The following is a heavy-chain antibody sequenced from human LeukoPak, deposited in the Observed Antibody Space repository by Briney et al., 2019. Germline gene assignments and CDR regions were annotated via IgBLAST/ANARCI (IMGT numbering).Heavy chain of an antibody. V-gene: IGHV1-8*01. D-gene: IGHD3-10*01. CDR3: ARGLGYGSGSYYKGFCY. J-gene: IGHJ4*02. Sequence: ASVKVSCKASGYTFTSYDINWVRQATGQGLEWMGWMNPNGGNTGYAQKFQGRVTMTRNTSISTAYMELSSLRSEDTAVYYCARGLGYGSGSYYKGFCYWGQGTLVTVSS. CDR2: MNPNGGNT. CDR1: GYTFTSYD.